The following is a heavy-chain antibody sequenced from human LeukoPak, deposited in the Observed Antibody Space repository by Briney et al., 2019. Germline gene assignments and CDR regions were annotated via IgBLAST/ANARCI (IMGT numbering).Heavy chain of an antibody. Sequence: GGSLRLSCAASGFTFSSYAMHWVRQAPGKGLEWVAVISYDGSNKYYADSVKGRFTISRDNSKNTLYLQMNSLRAEDTAVYYCARESLPWLVLSVPYYWGQGTLVTVSS. J-gene: IGHJ4*02. D-gene: IGHD6-19*01. CDR2: ISYDGSNK. CDR1: GFTFSSYA. V-gene: IGHV3-30*04. CDR3: ARESLPWLVLSVPYY.